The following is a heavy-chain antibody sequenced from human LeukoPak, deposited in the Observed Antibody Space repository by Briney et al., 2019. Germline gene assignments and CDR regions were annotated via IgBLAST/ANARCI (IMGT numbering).Heavy chain of an antibody. J-gene: IGHJ4*02. CDR3: APLGIAVAKEGY. CDR2: IYYSGST. CDR1: GGSISSSSYY. Sequence: SETLSLTCTVSGGSISSSSYYWGWIRQPPGKGLEWIGSIYYSGSTYYNPSLKSRVTISVDTSKNQFSLKLSSVTAADTAVYYCAPLGIAVAKEGYWGQGTLVTVSS. D-gene: IGHD6-19*01. V-gene: IGHV4-39*01.